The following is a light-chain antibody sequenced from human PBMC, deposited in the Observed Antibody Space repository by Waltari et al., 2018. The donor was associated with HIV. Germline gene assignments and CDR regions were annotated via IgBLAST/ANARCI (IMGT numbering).Light chain of an antibody. V-gene: IGLV3-19*01. CDR3: NSRDISGNHLV. Sequence: SSELTQDPAVSVALGQPVRITCQGDSLRSYYASWYQQKPGQAPLLVIYDKNKRPSGIPDRFSGSSSGNTASLTITGAQAEDEADYYCNSRDISGNHLVFGGGTKLTVL. J-gene: IGLJ2*01. CDR1: SLRSYY. CDR2: DKN.